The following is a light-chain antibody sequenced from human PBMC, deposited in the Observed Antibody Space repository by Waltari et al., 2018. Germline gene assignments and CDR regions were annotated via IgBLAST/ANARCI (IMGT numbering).Light chain of an antibody. CDR2: SAS. V-gene: IGKV1-9*01. Sequence: DIQLTQSPSFLSASVGDRVTITCRASQGISSYVAWYQQNPGKAPRLLIHSASTLQSGVPSRVSGSGSGTEFTLTISSLQPEDFASYYCQQLSSQPLTFGGGIKVEI. CDR3: QQLSSQPLT. J-gene: IGKJ4*01. CDR1: QGISSY.